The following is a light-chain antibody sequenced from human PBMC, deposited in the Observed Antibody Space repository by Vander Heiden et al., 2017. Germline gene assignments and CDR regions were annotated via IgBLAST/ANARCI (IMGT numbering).Light chain of an antibody. J-gene: IGKJ2*01. CDR2: GAS. Sequence: EIVMTQSPATLSVSPGERATLSCRASQSVSSNLAWYQQKPGQAPTLPIYGASTRATGIPARFSGSGAGTEFTLTISSLQSEDFAVYYCQQYNNWPPNTFGQGTKLEIK. CDR1: QSVSSN. V-gene: IGKV3-15*01. CDR3: QQYNNWPPNT.